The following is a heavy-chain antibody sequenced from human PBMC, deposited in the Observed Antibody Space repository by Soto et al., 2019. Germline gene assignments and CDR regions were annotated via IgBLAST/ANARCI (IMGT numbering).Heavy chain of an antibody. CDR2: INHSGST. Sequence: SETLSLTCAVCGGSFSGYYWSWIRQPPGKGREWIGEINHSGSTNYNPSLKRRVTISVDTSKNQFSLKLSSVTAADTAVYYCARFRGTIFGVVITRAYYYYGMDVWGQGTTVTVSS. CDR3: ARFRGTIFGVVITRAYYYYGMDV. J-gene: IGHJ6*02. V-gene: IGHV4-34*01. D-gene: IGHD3-3*01. CDR1: GGSFSGYY.